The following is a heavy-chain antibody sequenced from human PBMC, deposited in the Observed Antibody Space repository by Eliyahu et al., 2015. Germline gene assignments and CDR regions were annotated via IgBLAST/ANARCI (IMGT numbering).Heavy chain of an antibody. V-gene: IGHV4-39*01. CDR1: GGSITTSSXY. CDR3: ARHSSGNWFDP. J-gene: IGHJ5*02. CDR2: MYSSGNT. D-gene: IGHD3-22*01. Sequence: QLQLQESGPGLVKPSETLSLTCXVXGGSITTSSXYWGWIRLAPGKGLEWIGSMYSSGNTYYNPSLKSRVTISVDTSKNQFSLRLSSVTAADTAVYYCARHSSGNWFDPWGQGTLVTVSS.